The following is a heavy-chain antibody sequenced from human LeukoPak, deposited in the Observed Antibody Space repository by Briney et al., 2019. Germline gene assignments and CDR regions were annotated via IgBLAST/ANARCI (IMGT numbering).Heavy chain of an antibody. J-gene: IGHJ4*02. V-gene: IGHV3-74*01. D-gene: IGHD4-17*01. Sequence: GGSLRLSCVASGFSLSSYWMHWVRQTPGKGPVWVSRINSDWSSPRYADSAKGRFTISRDNAKNTLYPEVTGMTAEDRAVYYCARGNSHGFDFWCQGALATVSS. CDR1: GFSLSSYW. CDR3: ARGNSHGFDF. CDR2: INSDWSSP.